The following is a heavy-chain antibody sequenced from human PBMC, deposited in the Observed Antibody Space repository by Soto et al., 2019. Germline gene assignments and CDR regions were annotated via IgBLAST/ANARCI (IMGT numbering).Heavy chain of an antibody. Sequence: ASVKVSCKASGYTFSVYHMHWVRQAPGQGLEWMGWVHPNSGGTNYAQSFEGRVTMTRDTSVNTAYMELSRLTSDDTAVYYCAKELERGTGDWGQGTRVTVSS. CDR3: AKELERGTGD. CDR2: VHPNSGGT. V-gene: IGHV1-2*02. CDR1: GYTFSVYH. J-gene: IGHJ6*02.